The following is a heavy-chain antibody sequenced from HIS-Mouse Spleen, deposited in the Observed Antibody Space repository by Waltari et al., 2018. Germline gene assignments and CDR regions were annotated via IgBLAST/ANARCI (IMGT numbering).Heavy chain of an antibody. V-gene: IGHV4-59*08. D-gene: IGHD3-10*01. Sequence: QVQLQESGPGLVKPSETLSLTCTVSGGSISSYYWSWIRQPPGKGLEWIGYIYYSGSTNHTHALNSRGTIAGDTSKHQFPLEMRSVPAADTAVYYCARHTKVWEKGESITMVRGYYYYGMDVCGQGTTVTVSS. J-gene: IGHJ6*02. CDR1: GGSISSYY. CDR3: ARHTKVWEKGESITMVRGYYYYGMDV. CDR2: IYYSGST.